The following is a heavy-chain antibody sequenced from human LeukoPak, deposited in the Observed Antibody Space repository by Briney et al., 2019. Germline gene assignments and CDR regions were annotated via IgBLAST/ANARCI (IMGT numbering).Heavy chain of an antibody. CDR3: ARGLGIAAAVVGMDV. V-gene: IGHV3-30*03. Sequence: GGSLRLSCAASGFTFSSYWMNWARQAPGKGLEWVAVISYDGSNKYYADSVKGRFTISRDNSKNTLYLQMNSLRAEDTAVYYCARGLGIAAAVVGMDVWGQGTTVTVSS. CDR2: ISYDGSNK. CDR1: GFTFSSYW. J-gene: IGHJ6*02. D-gene: IGHD6-13*01.